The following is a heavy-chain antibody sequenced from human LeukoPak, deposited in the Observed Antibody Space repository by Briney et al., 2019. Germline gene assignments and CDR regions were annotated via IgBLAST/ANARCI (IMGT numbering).Heavy chain of an antibody. CDR2: ITNSGGST. D-gene: IGHD6-19*01. J-gene: IGHJ2*01. CDR1: GFTFSDYA. CDR3: AKDGGYSSGWYYRYFDL. V-gene: IGHV3-23*01. Sequence: GGSLRLSCAASGFTFSDYAMNWVRQPPGKGLEWLSTITNSGGSTYYADSVKGRFTISRDNSKNTVYLQMNSLRGEDTAIYHCAKDGGYSSGWYYRYFDLSGRGTLVTVSS.